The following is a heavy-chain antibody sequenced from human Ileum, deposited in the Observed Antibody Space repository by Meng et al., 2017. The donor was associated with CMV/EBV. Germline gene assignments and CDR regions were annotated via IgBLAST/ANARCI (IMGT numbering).Heavy chain of an antibody. J-gene: IGHJ3*02. Sequence: GESLKISCAASEFTFSNYAMSWVRQAPGKGLEWVSAISGSGGSTYYADSVKGRFTISRDNSKNTLYLQMNSLRAEDTAVYYCARGFWSGYGYVFDIWGQGTMVTVSS. D-gene: IGHD3-3*01. CDR1: EFTFSNYA. CDR2: ISGSGGST. CDR3: ARGFWSGYGYVFDI. V-gene: IGHV3-23*01.